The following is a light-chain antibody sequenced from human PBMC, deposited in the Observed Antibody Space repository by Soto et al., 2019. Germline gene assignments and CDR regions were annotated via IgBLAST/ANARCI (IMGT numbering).Light chain of an antibody. CDR1: SSNIGADYN. J-gene: IGLJ1*01. CDR2: GNA. Sequence: QSALTQPPSVSGAPGQSVTISCSGTSSNIGADYNVNWYQQLPGKAPKLLIYGNANRPSGVPDRFSGSKSGTSASLAITGLQAEDEADYYCQSYDNSLSGLYVFGTGTKSPS. V-gene: IGLV1-40*01. CDR3: QSYDNSLSGLYV.